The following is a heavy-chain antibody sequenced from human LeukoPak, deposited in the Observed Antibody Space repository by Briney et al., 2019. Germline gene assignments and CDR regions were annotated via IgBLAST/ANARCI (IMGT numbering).Heavy chain of an antibody. CDR2: IYYSGST. Sequence: PSETLSLTCTVSGGSISSYYWSWVRQPPGKGLEWIGYIYYSGSTNYNPSLKSRVTISVDTSKNQFSLKLSSVTAADTAVYYCARDRKGYCTNGVCYTGYYYGMDVWGQGTTVTVSS. CDR1: GGSISSYY. CDR3: ARDRKGYCTNGVCYTGYYYGMDV. D-gene: IGHD2-8*01. J-gene: IGHJ6*02. V-gene: IGHV4-59*01.